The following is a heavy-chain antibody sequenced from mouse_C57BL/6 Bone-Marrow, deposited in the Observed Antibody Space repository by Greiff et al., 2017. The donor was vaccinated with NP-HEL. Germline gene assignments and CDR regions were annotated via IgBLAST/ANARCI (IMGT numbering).Heavy chain of an antibody. V-gene: IGHV5-9-1*02. J-gene: IGHJ3*01. D-gene: IGHD2-5*01. Sequence: EVKLVESGEGLVKPGGSLKLSCAASGFTFSSYAMSWVRQTPEKRLEWVAYISSGGDYISYADTVKGRFTISRDNARNTLYLQMSSLKSEDTAMYYCTRAPFYYSNYPAWFAYWGQGTLVTVSA. CDR2: ISSGGDYI. CDR1: GFTFSSYA. CDR3: TRAPFYYSNYPAWFAY.